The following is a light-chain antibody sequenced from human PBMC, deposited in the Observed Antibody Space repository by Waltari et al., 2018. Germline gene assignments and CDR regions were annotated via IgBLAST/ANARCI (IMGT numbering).Light chain of an antibody. V-gene: IGKV1-5*03. J-gene: IGKJ2*03. CDR2: RAS. Sequence: DIQMTQSPSTLSASVGDRVTITCRASQSIGVWMAWYQQEPGKAPKPLIYRASTLQSGVPSRFSGSGSGTEFTLTISSLQPDDFGSYYCQYYYLYSRGFGQGTKVEIK. CDR3: QYYYLYSRG. CDR1: QSIGVW.